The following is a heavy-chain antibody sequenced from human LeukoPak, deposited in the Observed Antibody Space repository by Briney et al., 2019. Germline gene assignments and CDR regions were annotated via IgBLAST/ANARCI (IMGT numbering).Heavy chain of an antibody. D-gene: IGHD3-3*01. V-gene: IGHV4-59*01. J-gene: IGHJ4*02. CDR1: GGSISSYY. CDR3: ARNLYDFWSGYPQPSFDY. Sequence: SETLSLTCTVSGGSISSYYWSWIRQPPGKGLEWIGYIYYSGSTNYNPSLKSRVTISVDTSKNQFSLKLSSVTAADTAVYYCARNLYDFWSGYPQPSFDYWGQGTLVTVSS. CDR2: IYYSGST.